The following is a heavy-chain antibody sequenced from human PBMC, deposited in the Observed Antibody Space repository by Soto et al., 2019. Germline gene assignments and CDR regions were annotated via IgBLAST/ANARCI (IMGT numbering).Heavy chain of an antibody. CDR1: GYSFTSYG. CDR2: IYPGDSDT. J-gene: IGHJ6*02. Sequence: GESLKISCKGSGYSFTSYGIGWVRQMPGKGLEWMGIIYPGDSDTRYSPSFQGHVTIAVDKSTTTAYLQWSRLKASDTAIYYCARLTQLQSSYGMDVWGQGTRVIVSS. V-gene: IGHV5-51*01. CDR3: ARLTQLQSSYGMDV.